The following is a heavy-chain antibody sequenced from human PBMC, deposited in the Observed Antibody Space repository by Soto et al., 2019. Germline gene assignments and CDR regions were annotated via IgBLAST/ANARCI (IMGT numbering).Heavy chain of an antibody. CDR2: IYYSGST. J-gene: IGHJ3*01. CDR1: GGSISIGSYY. Sequence: SETLSLTCTXSGGSISIGSYYWCGTRQPPGKGLEWIGSIYYSGSTYYNPSLKSRVTISVDTSKNQFSLKLSSVTAADAAVYYCARHADSTASTAFDVWGQGTMVTV. V-gene: IGHV4-39*01. CDR3: ARHADSTASTAFDV. D-gene: IGHD2-8*02.